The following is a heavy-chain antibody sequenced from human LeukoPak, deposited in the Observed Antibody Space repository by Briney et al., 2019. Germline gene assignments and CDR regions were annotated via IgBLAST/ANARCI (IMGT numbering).Heavy chain of an antibody. CDR3: AREPYDFWSGYYTSGYFDY. V-gene: IGHV3-30*04. CDR2: ISYDGSNK. J-gene: IGHJ4*02. D-gene: IGHD3-3*01. Sequence: GGSLRLSCAASEFTFSSYAMHWVRQAPGKGLEWVAVISYDGSNKYYADSVKGRFTISRDNSKNTLYLQMNSLRAEDTAVYYCAREPYDFWSGYYTSGYFDYWGQGTLVTVSS. CDR1: EFTFSSYA.